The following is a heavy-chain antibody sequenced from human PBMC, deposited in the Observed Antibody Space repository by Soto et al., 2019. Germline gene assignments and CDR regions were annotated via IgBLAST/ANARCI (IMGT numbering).Heavy chain of an antibody. Sequence: DVQLLESGGGLVQPGGSLRLSCAASGFTFNAYAMTWVRQAPGKGLEWVSAIGGSGGNRYYAGSVRGRFTISRDNSKDTVDLQMNSLRVEDTVVYYCARVASDYINSVDHWGQGILVSVS. D-gene: IGHD4-4*01. V-gene: IGHV3-23*01. CDR1: GFTFNAYA. CDR2: IGGSGGNR. J-gene: IGHJ4*02. CDR3: ARVASDYINSVDH.